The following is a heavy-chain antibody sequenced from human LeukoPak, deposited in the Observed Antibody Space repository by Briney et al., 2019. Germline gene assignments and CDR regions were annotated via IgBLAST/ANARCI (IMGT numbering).Heavy chain of an antibody. D-gene: IGHD5-18*01. V-gene: IGHV3-23*01. Sequence: GGSLRLSCAASGFTFAGHAMIWVRQAPGGGLEWVSSISGGGGNTYYADSVKGRFTISRHNSGNTLYLQMNSLRAEDTAVYYCARVGPGYTYVYGAPYYFDSWGQGTLVTVSS. CDR3: ARVGPGYTYVYGAPYYFDS. J-gene: IGHJ4*02. CDR2: ISGGGGNT. CDR1: GFTFAGHA.